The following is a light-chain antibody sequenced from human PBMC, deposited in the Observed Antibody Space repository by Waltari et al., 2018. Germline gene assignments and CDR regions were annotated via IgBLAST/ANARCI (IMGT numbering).Light chain of an antibody. CDR2: EDN. J-gene: IGLJ2*01. CDR1: SGSIASNY. CDR3: QSYDSSNVV. Sequence: SESPGKTVTISCTRSSGSIASNYVQWYQQRPGSAPTPVIYEDNQRPSGVPDRFSGSIDSSSNSASLTISGLKTEDEADYYCQSYDSSNVVFGGGTKLTVL. V-gene: IGLV6-57*03.